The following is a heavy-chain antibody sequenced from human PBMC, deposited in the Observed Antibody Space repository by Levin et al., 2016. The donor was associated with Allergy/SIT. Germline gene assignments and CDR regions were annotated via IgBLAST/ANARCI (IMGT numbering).Heavy chain of an antibody. V-gene: IGHV1-46*02. CDR1: GYTFNTYY. Sequence: ASVKVSCKASGYTFNTYYIHWVRQAPGQGLEWMGTINPSGSSTNYAQKFRGRVAMIRDTSTTTVYMQLSSLGSEDTAVYYCARELGITETTSWFDPWGQGTLVTVSS. CDR3: ARELGITETTSWFDP. J-gene: IGHJ5*02. D-gene: IGHD1-7*01. CDR2: INPSGSST.